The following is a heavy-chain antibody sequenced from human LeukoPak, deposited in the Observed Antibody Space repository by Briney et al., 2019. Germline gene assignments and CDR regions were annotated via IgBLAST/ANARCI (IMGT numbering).Heavy chain of an antibody. CDR2: IYYSGTT. V-gene: IGHV4-59*08. CDR1: GGSISSYY. Sequence: SETLSLTCTVSGGSISSYYWSWIRQPPGKGLEWIGYIYYSGTTNYNPSLKSRVTISVDTSKNQFSLKLSSVTAADTAVYYCARRKAGWFDPWGQGTLVTVSS. J-gene: IGHJ5*02. CDR3: ARRKAGWFDP.